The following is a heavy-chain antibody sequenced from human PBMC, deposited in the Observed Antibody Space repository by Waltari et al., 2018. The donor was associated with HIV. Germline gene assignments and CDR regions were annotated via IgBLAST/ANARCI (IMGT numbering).Heavy chain of an antibody. J-gene: IGHJ4*02. CDR2: IKQDGSEK. D-gene: IGHD6-19*01. Sequence: EVQLVESGGGLVQPGGSLKLSCAASGFTFSSYWMSWVRQHPGKGLEWVANIKQDGSEKYYVDSVKGRFTISRDNAKNSLYLQMNSLRAEDTAVYYCARDLYSSGWGYFDYWGQGTLVTVSS. CDR3: ARDLYSSGWGYFDY. CDR1: GFTFSSYW. V-gene: IGHV3-7*01.